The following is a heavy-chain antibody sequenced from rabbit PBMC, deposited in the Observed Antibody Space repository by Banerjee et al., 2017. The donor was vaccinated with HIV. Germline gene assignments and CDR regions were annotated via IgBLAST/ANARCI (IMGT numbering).Heavy chain of an antibody. CDR1: GFTISSNYW. D-gene: IGHD8-1*01. V-gene: IGHV1S45*01. J-gene: IGHJ4*01. CDR2: IYGGSSNDT. CDR3: VRDVPGNSYYFDL. Sequence: QEHLEESGGDLVKPEGSLTLTCKAAGFTISSNYWINWVRQAPGKGLEWIACIYGGSSNDTYYATWAKGRFTISKTSSTTVTLQLNSLTVADTATYFCVRDVPGNSYYFDLWGPGTLVTVS.